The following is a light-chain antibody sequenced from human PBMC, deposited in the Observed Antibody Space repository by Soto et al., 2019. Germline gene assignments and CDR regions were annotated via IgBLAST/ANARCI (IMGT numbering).Light chain of an antibody. CDR2: AAS. J-gene: IGKJ2*03. CDR3: QQYNRYPYS. Sequence: DIQLTQSPSFLSASVGDRVTITCRASQDITSYLAWYQQKPGTAPKFLIYAASTLQTGVPSRFTGSGSGTEFTLNINSLQPDDCATYYCQQYNRYPYSFGQGTKLEI. V-gene: IGKV1-9*01. CDR1: QDITSY.